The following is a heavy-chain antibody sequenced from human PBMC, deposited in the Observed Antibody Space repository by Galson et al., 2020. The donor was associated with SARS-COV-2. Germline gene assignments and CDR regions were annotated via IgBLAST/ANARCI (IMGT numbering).Heavy chain of an antibody. CDR3: ARGGWRWFDP. J-gene: IGHJ5*02. V-gene: IGHV4-59*09. D-gene: IGHD6-19*01. Sequence: YNPSFKSRVNISVDTSKNQFSLSLTSVTAADTAVYFCARGGWRWFDPWGQGTLVAVSS.